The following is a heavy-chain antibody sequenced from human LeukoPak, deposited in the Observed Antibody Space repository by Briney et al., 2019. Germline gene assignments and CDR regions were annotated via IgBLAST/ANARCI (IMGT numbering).Heavy chain of an antibody. CDR3: ARAQTGSAGPLSIAVAGIDDY. CDR2: INPSGGST. CDR1: GYTFTSYY. D-gene: IGHD6-19*01. V-gene: IGHV1-46*01. J-gene: IGHJ4*02. Sequence: ASVKVSCKASGYTFTSYYMHWVRQAPGQGLEWVGIINPSGGSTSYAQKFQGRVTMTRDTSTSTVYMELSSLRSEDTAVYYCARAQTGSAGPLSIAVAGIDDYWGQGTLVTVSS.